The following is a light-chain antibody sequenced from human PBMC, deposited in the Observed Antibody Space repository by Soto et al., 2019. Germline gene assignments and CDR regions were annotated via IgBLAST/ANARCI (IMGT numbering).Light chain of an antibody. CDR1: SSDVAAYNY. J-gene: IGLJ2*01. V-gene: IGLV2-14*01. CDR3: TSWTTSTTMK. Sequence: QSALTQPASVSGSPGQSITISCTGTSSDVAAYNYVSWYQQHPGKAPKFMIYDVNIRPSGVSNRFSGSKSGNTASLTISGLQAEDEADYYCTSWTTSTTMKFGGGTKLTVL. CDR2: DVN.